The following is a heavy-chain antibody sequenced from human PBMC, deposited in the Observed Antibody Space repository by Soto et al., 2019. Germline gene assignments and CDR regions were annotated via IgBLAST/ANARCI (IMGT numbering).Heavy chain of an antibody. CDR2: ISYDGSNK. Sequence: QVQLVESGGGVVQPGRSLRLSCAASGFTFSSYAMHWVRQAPGKGLEWVAVISYDGSNKYYADSVKGRFTISRDNSKNTLYLQMNSLRAEDTAVYDCAREMYSSSWYKLFDYWGQGTLVTVSS. CDR1: GFTFSSYA. J-gene: IGHJ4*02. CDR3: AREMYSSSWYKLFDY. D-gene: IGHD6-13*01. V-gene: IGHV3-30-3*01.